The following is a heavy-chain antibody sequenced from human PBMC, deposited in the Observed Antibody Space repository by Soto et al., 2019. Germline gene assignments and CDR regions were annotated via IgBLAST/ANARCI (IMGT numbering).Heavy chain of an antibody. Sequence: GGAPRPSCAAPGFTFCSYAMSLVRQAPGEGLEWVSAISGSGGSAYYADSVKGRFTISRDNSKNTLYLQMNSLRAEDTAVYYCAKVPHCTNGVCYQVFGAFDIWGQGTMVTVSS. J-gene: IGHJ3*02. CDR3: AKVPHCTNGVCYQVFGAFDI. CDR1: GFTFCSYA. V-gene: IGHV3-23*01. CDR2: ISGSGGSA. D-gene: IGHD2-8*01.